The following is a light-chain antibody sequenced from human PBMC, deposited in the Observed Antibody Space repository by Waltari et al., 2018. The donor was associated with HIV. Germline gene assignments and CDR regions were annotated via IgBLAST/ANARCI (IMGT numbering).Light chain of an antibody. CDR2: EVS. CDR1: SSDVGGYNY. V-gene: IGLV2-14*01. J-gene: IGLJ3*02. CDR3: SSYTSSSTLRV. Sequence: QSALTQPASVSGSPGQSITISCTGTSSDVGGYNYVSWYQQHPGKAPKLMIYEVSNRLSGVSNRFSGSKAGNTASLTSSGLQAEDEADYYCSSYTSSSTLRVFGGGTKLTVL.